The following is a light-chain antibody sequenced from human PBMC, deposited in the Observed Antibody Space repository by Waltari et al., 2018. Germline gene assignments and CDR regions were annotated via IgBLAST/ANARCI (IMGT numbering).Light chain of an antibody. J-gene: IGLJ1*01. CDR3: CSRGGSSSFFV. Sequence: HSALTQPRSVSGSPGQSVTVSCTGPINDVGGYDYVSWYQQHPGKAPKLIIYDVTKRPSGVPHRFSGSKSGDTASLTISWLQAEDEGDYYCCSRGGSSSFFVFGTGTTVTV. CDR1: INDVGGYDY. V-gene: IGLV2-11*01. CDR2: DVT.